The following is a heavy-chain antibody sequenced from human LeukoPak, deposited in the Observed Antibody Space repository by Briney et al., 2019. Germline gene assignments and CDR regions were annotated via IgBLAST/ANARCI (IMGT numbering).Heavy chain of an antibody. CDR3: AREGGKKRFWSSTRFYGLGAFGI. Sequence: SETLSLTCAVYGGSFSGYYWSWIRQPPGKGLEWIGEINHSGSTNYNPSLKSRVTISVDTSKNQFSLKLSSVTAADTAVYYCAREGGKKRFWSSTRFYGLGAFGIWGQGTMVTVSS. D-gene: IGHD2-2*01. CDR2: INHSGST. J-gene: IGHJ3*02. CDR1: GGSFSGYY. V-gene: IGHV4-34*01.